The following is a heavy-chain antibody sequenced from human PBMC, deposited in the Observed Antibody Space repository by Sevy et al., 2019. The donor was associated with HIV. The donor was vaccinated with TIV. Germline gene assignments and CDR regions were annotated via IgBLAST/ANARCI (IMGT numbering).Heavy chain of an antibody. Sequence: GGSLRLSCVASEFRLSNYAMNWVRQAPGKGLEWVSGISGSGGSSYCADSVKGRFTISRDNSKNTLYLQMKSLRAEDTAMYYCAKDLYYDNSLFDYWGQGILVTVSS. CDR1: EFRLSNYA. D-gene: IGHD3-22*01. CDR3: AKDLYYDNSLFDY. CDR2: ISGSGGSS. J-gene: IGHJ4*02. V-gene: IGHV3-23*01.